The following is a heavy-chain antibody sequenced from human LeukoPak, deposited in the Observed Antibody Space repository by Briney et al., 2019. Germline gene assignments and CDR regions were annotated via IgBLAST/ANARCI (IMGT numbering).Heavy chain of an antibody. J-gene: IGHJ4*02. CDR2: ISYDGSNK. V-gene: IGHV3-30*18. D-gene: IGHD6-19*01. Sequence: PGGSLRLSCAASGFTFSSYGMHWVRQAPGKGLEWVAVISYDGSNKYYSDSVKGRFTISRDNSKNTLYLQMNSLRAEDTAVYYCAKDGDQGQWVPYYFDYWGQGTLVTVSS. CDR3: AKDGDQGQWVPYYFDY. CDR1: GFTFSSYG.